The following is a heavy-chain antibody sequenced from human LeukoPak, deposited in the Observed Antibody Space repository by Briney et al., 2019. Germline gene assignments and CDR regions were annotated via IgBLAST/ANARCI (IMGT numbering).Heavy chain of an antibody. CDR2: IRYDGSNK. CDR1: GFTFSSYG. D-gene: IGHD6-6*01. Sequence: GGSLRLSCAASGFTFSSYGMHWVRQAPGKGLKWVAYIRYDGSNKYYADSVKGRFTISRDNSKNTLYLQMNSLRAEDTAVYYCAKDGRIAARPSYFDYWGQGTLVTVSS. CDR3: AKDGRIAARPSYFDY. J-gene: IGHJ4*02. V-gene: IGHV3-30*02.